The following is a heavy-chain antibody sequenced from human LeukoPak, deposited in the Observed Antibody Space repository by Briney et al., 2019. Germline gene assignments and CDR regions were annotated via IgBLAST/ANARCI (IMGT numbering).Heavy chain of an antibody. CDR3: ARDGTYYYGSGSYLIDY. V-gene: IGHV3-66*01. CDR2: IYSGGST. CDR1: GFTVSSNY. Sequence: PGGSLRLSCAASGFTVSSNYMSWVRQAPGKGLEWVSVIYSGGSTYYADSVKGRFTISRGNSKNTLYLQMNSLRAEDTAVYYCARDGTYYYGSGSYLIDYWGQGTLVTVSS. J-gene: IGHJ4*02. D-gene: IGHD3-10*01.